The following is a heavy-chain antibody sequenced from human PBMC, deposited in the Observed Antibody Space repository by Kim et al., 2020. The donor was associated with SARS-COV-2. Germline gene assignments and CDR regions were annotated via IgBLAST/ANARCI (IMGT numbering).Heavy chain of an antibody. CDR3: AKAYSGSYAGWFDP. CDR2: ISGRGSST. Sequence: GGSLRLSCAASGFTFSTYAMTWVRQAPGKGLDWVSVISGRGSSTYYADSVKGRFTISRDISKNTLYLQMNSLRAEDTAVYYCAKAYSGSYAGWFDPWGQGTLVTVSS. J-gene: IGHJ5*02. V-gene: IGHV3-23*01. D-gene: IGHD1-26*01. CDR1: GFTFSTYA.